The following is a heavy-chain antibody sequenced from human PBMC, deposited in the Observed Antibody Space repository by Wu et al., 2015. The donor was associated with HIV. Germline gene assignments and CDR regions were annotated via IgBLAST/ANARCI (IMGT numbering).Heavy chain of an antibody. J-gene: IGHJ5*02. CDR1: GYTFSDYY. Sequence: VQLVQSGTDVRKPGASVKVSCKASGYTFSDYYIHWVRQAPGHGLEWVGIINPSSGSTSYAQKFKGRVTMSRDTSTATVYMELRSLKSDDTAIYSCARAGGFCSGTSCLDLWGQGTLSPSP. V-gene: IGHV1-46*01. CDR3: ARAGGFCSGTSCLDL. D-gene: IGHD2-2*03. CDR2: INPSSGST.